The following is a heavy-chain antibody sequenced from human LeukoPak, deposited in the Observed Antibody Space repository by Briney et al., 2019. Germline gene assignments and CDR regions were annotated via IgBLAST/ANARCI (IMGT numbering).Heavy chain of an antibody. V-gene: IGHV4-30-4*08. Sequence: LRLSCAASGFTFSSYAMSWVRQPPGKGLEWIGYIYYSGSTYYNPSLKSRVTISVDTSKNQFSLKLSSVTAADTAVYYCAREWFGELSYFDYWGQGTLVTVSS. CDR1: GFTFSSYA. J-gene: IGHJ4*02. CDR2: IYYSGST. CDR3: AREWFGELSYFDY. D-gene: IGHD3-10*01.